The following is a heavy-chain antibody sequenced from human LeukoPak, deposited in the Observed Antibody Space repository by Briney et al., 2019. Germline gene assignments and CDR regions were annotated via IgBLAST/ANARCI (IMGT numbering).Heavy chain of an antibody. CDR1: GCSISSYY. D-gene: IGHD6-19*01. J-gene: IGHJ6*02. V-gene: IGHV4-4*07. CDR2: IYTSGST. Sequence: SETLSLTCTVSGCSISSYYWSWIRQPAGKGLEWIGRIYTSGSTNYNPSLKSRVTMSVDTSKNQFSLKLSSVTAADTAVYYCARPYTQWLPSYYYGMDVWGQGTTVTVSS. CDR3: ARPYTQWLPSYYYGMDV.